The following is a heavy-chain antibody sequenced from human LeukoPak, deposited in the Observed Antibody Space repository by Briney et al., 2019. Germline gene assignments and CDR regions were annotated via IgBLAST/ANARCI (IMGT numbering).Heavy chain of an antibody. V-gene: IGHV1-69*04. Sequence: SVKVSCKASGYTFSDYYVHWVRQAPGQGLEWMGRIFPILGVTTYAERFQARVTVTADKSTSISYMELSSLRSEDTAVYFCATEQPRPIHEFWSGYYLDHWGQGTLVTVSS. D-gene: IGHD3-3*01. CDR1: GYTFSDYY. CDR2: IFPILGVT. J-gene: IGHJ4*02. CDR3: ATEQPRPIHEFWSGYYLDH.